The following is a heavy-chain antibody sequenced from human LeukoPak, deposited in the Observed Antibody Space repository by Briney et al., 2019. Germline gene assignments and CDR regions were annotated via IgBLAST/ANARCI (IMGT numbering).Heavy chain of an antibody. CDR1: GFTFSSYA. CDR3: ARSKLPEPIFVSDP. Sequence: GGSLRLSCAASGFTFSSYAMSWVRQAPGKGLEWVSAISGSGGSTYYADSVKGRFTISRDNSKNTLYLQMNSLRAEDTAVYYCARSKLPEPIFVSDPWGQGTLVTVSS. V-gene: IGHV3-23*01. D-gene: IGHD4-23*01. CDR2: ISGSGGST. J-gene: IGHJ5*02.